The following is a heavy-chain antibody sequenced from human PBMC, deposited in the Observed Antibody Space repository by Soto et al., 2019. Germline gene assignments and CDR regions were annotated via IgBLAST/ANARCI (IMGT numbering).Heavy chain of an antibody. Sequence: GRSLRLSCAASGFQFSNYAMSWVRQAPGKGLVWVSLISATGGGSYYADSVKGRFTISRDNSHNTLYLQVHSLTAEDTAVYYCAKDRRAGGNSAFYFDFWGQGAQVTVSS. CDR1: GFQFSNYA. V-gene: IGHV3-23*01. CDR3: AKDRRAGGNSAFYFDF. J-gene: IGHJ4*02. D-gene: IGHD3-16*01. CDR2: ISATGGGS.